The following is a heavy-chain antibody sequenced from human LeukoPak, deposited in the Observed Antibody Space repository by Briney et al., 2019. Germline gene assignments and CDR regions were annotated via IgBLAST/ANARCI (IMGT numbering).Heavy chain of an antibody. CDR2: ISGSGGST. Sequence: GGSLRLSCAASEFTFSNYAMNWVRQAPGKGLEWVSAISGSGGSTYYADSVKGRFTISRDNSKNTLYLQMNSLRAEDTAVYYCARGLSTGYSYGVLYYFDYWGQGTLVTVSS. CDR3: ARGLSTGYSYGVLYYFDY. V-gene: IGHV3-23*01. J-gene: IGHJ4*02. D-gene: IGHD5-18*01. CDR1: EFTFSNYA.